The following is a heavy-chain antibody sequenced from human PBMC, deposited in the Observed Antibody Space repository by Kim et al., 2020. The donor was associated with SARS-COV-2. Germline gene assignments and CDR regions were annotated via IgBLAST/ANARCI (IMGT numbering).Heavy chain of an antibody. CDR2: ISSSSSYI. CDR1: GFTFSSYS. J-gene: IGHJ5*02. V-gene: IGHV3-21*01. CDR3: ARWTPREDLATIPFDRFDP. D-gene: IGHD5-12*01. Sequence: GGSLRLSCAASGFTFSSYSMNWVRQAPGKGLEWVSSISSSSSYIYYADSVKGRFTISRDNAKNSLYLQMNSLRAEDTAVYYCARWTPREDLATIPFDRFDPWGQGTLVTVSS.